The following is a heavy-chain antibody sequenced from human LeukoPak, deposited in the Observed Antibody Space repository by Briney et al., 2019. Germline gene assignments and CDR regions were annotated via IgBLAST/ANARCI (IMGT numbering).Heavy chain of an antibody. V-gene: IGHV4-59*12. D-gene: IGHD3-10*01. Sequence: SETLSLTCSVSGSSMNLYSWNWIRQSPGKGLEWIAYMYYSGTTNYNPSLENRAAISLDLSRHQFSLRLNSVAAADTAVYYCASAGVGASWFDPWGQGTLVTVSS. J-gene: IGHJ5*02. CDR2: MYYSGTT. CDR1: GSSMNLYS. CDR3: ASAGVGASWFDP.